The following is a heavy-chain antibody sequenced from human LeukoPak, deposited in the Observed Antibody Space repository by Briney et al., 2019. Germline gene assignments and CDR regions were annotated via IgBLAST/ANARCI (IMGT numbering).Heavy chain of an antibody. Sequence: SETLSLTCTVSGASISNYYWSWIRQPAGKGLEWIGSISYSGSTFYSPSLKSRVTMSVDTSKNQFSLKLSSVTAADTAVYYCGRRGSGLNWFDPWGQGTLVTVSS. CDR2: ISYSGST. V-gene: IGHV4-59*04. CDR1: GASISNYY. D-gene: IGHD6-25*01. J-gene: IGHJ5*02. CDR3: GRRGSGLNWFDP.